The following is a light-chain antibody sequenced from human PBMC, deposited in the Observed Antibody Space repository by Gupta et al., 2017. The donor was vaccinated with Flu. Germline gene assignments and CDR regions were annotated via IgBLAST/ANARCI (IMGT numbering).Light chain of an antibody. J-gene: IGLJ1*01. Sequence: SYVLTQPPSVSVAPGQTARITCGGNNIGSKSVHWYQQKPGQAPVLFFCDDSERPSGSPERCSGSNSGNTATLTISMVDAGEEADYYCQVWDISSDNPGVFGTGTKITVL. CDR1: NIGSKS. CDR3: QVWDISSDNPGV. V-gene: IGLV3-21*02. CDR2: DDS.